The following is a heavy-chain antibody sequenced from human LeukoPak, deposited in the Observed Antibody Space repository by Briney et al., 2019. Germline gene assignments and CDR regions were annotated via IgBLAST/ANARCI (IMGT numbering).Heavy chain of an antibody. V-gene: IGHV1-69*05. CDR2: IIPIFGTA. CDR1: GGTFSSYA. J-gene: IGHJ4*02. Sequence: SVKVSCKASGGTFSSYAISWVRQAPGQGLEWMGRIIPIFGTANYAQKFQGRVTITTDESTSTAYMELSSLRSEDTAVYYCARDYYDSSGYYYAHDYWGQGSLVTVSS. D-gene: IGHD3-22*01. CDR3: ARDYYDSSGYYYAHDY.